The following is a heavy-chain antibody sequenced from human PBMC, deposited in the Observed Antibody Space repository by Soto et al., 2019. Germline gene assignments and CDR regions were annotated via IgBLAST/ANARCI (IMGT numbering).Heavy chain of an antibody. V-gene: IGHV1-18*01. J-gene: IGHJ4*02. Sequence: QVQLVQSGAEVKKPGASVKVSCKASGYTFTSYGISWVRQAPGQGLEWMGWISAYNGNTNYAQKLPGRVTMTTATSTRTAYMELRSLRSDDTAVYYCARDQWGGYSYGYDFDYWGQGTLVTVSS. CDR2: ISAYNGNT. CDR1: GYTFTSYG. CDR3: ARDQWGGYSYGYDFDY. D-gene: IGHD5-18*01.